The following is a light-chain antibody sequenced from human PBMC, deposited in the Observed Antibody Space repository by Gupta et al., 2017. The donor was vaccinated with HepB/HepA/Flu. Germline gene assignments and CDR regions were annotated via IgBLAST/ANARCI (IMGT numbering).Light chain of an antibody. CDR2: DAS. Sequence: EMVLTPSPATLSLSPGERATLSCRASQSVSIYLAWYQQKPGQAPRLLIYDASNRATGIPARFSGSGFGTDFTLTISSLEPEDFAVYYCQQHSNWPPITFGQGTHVEIK. CDR3: QQHSNWPPIT. V-gene: IGKV3-11*01. CDR1: QSVSIY. J-gene: IGKJ5*01.